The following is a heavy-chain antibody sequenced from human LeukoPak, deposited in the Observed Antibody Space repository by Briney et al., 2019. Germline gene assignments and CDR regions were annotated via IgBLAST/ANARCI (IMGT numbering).Heavy chain of an antibody. CDR3: ARAYGDYFDP. J-gene: IGHJ5*02. CDR1: GYSFVLYG. Sequence: ASVKVSCKASGYSFVLYGISWVRQAPGQGPEWMGWISTYNGNTKYAEKFQGRVTMTTDTPTSTAYMELRSLRSDDTAVYYCARAYGDYFDPWGQGTLVTVSS. CDR2: ISTYNGNT. D-gene: IGHD4-17*01. V-gene: IGHV1-18*01.